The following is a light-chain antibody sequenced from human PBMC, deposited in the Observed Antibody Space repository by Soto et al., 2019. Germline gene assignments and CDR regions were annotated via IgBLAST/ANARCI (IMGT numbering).Light chain of an antibody. Sequence: QSVLTQPGSVSGSPGQSITISWSGTSSDIGSYNLGSWYQQHPGKAPKVIIFEGSRLPSGVSSRFSGSKSGNTASLTISGLRPEDEADYYCSSYAGSNILVVFGGGTKLTVL. CDR2: EGS. V-gene: IGLV2-23*01. J-gene: IGLJ2*01. CDR3: SSYAGSNILVV. CDR1: SSDIGSYNL.